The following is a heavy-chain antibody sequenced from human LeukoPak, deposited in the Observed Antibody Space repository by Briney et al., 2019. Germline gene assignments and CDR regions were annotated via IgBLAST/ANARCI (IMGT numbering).Heavy chain of an antibody. CDR1: EYTFTDYY. CDR2: INPNSGDT. V-gene: IGHV1-2*02. D-gene: IGHD6-13*01. Sequence: ASVKVSCKASEYTFTDYYVYWVRQAPGQGLEWMGWINPNSGDTNYAQKFQGRVTMTRDTSISTAYTDLSSLRSDDTAMYYCARMWSTATSGWNWFDPWGQGTLVTVSS. CDR3: ARMWSTATSGWNWFDP. J-gene: IGHJ5*02.